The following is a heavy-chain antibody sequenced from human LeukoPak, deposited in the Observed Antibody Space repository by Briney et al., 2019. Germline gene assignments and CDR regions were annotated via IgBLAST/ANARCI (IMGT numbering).Heavy chain of an antibody. Sequence: GGSLRLSCTASGFTFGDYAMSWVRQAPGKGLEWVSFIRSKAYDGASEYAASVKGIFTVSRDDSKSIAYLQMNSLKAENTAVYYCIRDYCSSTSCPIKFDYWGQGTLVTVSS. CDR1: GFTFGDYA. J-gene: IGHJ4*02. CDR3: IRDYCSSTSCPIKFDY. V-gene: IGHV3-49*04. CDR2: IRSKAYDGAS. D-gene: IGHD2-2*01.